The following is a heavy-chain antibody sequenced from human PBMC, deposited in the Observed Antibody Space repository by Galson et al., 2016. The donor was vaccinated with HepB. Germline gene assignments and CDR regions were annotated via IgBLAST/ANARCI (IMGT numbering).Heavy chain of an antibody. CDR1: GYTFTSYD. CDR3: ARHDTNWDDAFGI. J-gene: IGHJ3*02. D-gene: IGHD1-1*01. CDR2: MNPNSGNT. V-gene: IGHV1-8*01. Sequence: SVKVSCKASGYTFTSYDINWVRQATGQGLEWMGWMNPNSGNTGYAQKFQGRVTMTRNTSISTAYMELSSLRSEDTGVYFCARHDTNWDDAFGIWGQGTMVTVSS.